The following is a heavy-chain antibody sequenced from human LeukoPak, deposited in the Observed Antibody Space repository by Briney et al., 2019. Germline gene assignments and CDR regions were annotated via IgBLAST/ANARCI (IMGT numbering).Heavy chain of an antibody. CDR3: AKQVTTHRIADILDY. CDR1: GFTFSNYG. CDR2: ISYDGHDK. V-gene: IGHV3-30*18. Sequence: GGSLRLSCAGSGFTFSNYGIHWVRQAPGKGLEWVALISYDGHDKYYGDSAKGRFTISRDNSKNTLYLQMDSLGAEDTAVYYCAKQVTTHRIADILDYWGQGTLVTVSS. J-gene: IGHJ4*02. D-gene: IGHD6-13*01.